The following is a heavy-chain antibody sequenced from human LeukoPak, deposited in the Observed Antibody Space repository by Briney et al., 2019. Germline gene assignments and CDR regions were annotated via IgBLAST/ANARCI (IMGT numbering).Heavy chain of an antibody. J-gene: IGHJ4*02. CDR1: GGSISSSSYY. D-gene: IGHD3-10*01. V-gene: IGHV4-39*07. CDR3: ARDGATMVRGENYFDY. CDR2: IYYSGST. Sequence: SETLSLTCTVSGGSISSSSYYWGWIRQPPGKGLEWIGSIYYSGSTYYNPSLKSRVTISVDTSKNQLSLKLSSVTAADTAVYYCARDGATMVRGENYFDYWGQGTLVTVSS.